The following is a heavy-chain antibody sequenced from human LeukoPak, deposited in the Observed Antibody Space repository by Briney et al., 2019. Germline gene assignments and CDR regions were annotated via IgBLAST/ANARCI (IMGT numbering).Heavy chain of an antibody. CDR1: GGSFSGYY. CDR2: INHSGST. Sequence: PSETLSLTCAVYGGSFSGYYWSWIRQPPGKGLEWIGEINHSGSTNYNPSLKSRVTISVDTSKNQFSLKLSSVTAADTAVYYCARQATGTTYYYMDVWGKGTTVTISS. CDR3: ARQATGTTYYYMDV. V-gene: IGHV4-34*01. D-gene: IGHD1-1*01. J-gene: IGHJ6*03.